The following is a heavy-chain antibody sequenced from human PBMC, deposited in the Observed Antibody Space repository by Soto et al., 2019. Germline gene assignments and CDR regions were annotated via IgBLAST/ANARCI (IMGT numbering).Heavy chain of an antibody. J-gene: IGHJ4*02. D-gene: IGHD1-1*01. CDR3: TRMLYNTRSFDC. Sequence: SGPTLVNPTQTLTLTCTFSGFSLTTNEMCVSWIRQPPGKALEWLALIDWDGDEYYNTSLKTRLTISKDTSRDQVVLTMTNMDPVDTATYYCTRMLYNTRSFDCWGLGTLVTV. CDR1: GFSLTTNEMC. V-gene: IGHV2-70*01. CDR2: IDWDGDE.